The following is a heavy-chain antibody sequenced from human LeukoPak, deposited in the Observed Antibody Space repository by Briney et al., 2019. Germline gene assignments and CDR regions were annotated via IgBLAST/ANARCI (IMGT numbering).Heavy chain of an antibody. D-gene: IGHD3-10*01. Sequence: GASVKLSCKASGYTFSSFGISWVRQAPGQGLEWMGWISVYNDNTHFAQKFQGRVTMTADKSTSTAYMELRNLRADDTAMYYCARDRAGPLTALIRGHIKEIPWGQGTLVTVSS. CDR1: GYTFSSFG. CDR2: ISVYNDNT. V-gene: IGHV1-18*04. J-gene: IGHJ5*02. CDR3: ARDRAGPLTALIRGHIKEIP.